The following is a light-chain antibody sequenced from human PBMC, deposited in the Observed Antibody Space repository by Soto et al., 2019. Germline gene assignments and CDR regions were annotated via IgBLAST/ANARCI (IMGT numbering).Light chain of an antibody. CDR3: QQRSNGHIT. CDR1: QSVSSY. CDR2: DAS. J-gene: IGKJ5*01. Sequence: EVVLTQSPATLSLSPGERATISCRASQSVSSYLAWYQQKPGQAPRLLIYDASNRVTGIPARFSGSGSGTDFTLTISSLEPEDFAFYYCQQRSNGHITFGQGTRLEIK. V-gene: IGKV3-11*01.